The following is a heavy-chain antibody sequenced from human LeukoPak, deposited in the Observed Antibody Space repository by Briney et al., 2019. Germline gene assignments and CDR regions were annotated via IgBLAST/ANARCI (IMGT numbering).Heavy chain of an antibody. V-gene: IGHV3-53*04. CDR1: GFTVSSNY. J-gene: IGHJ2*01. CDR3: ARSLATGPYWYFDL. D-gene: IGHD7-27*01. Sequence: PGGSLRLSCAASGFTVSSNYMSWVRQAPGKGLEWVSVINSGGGTYYADSVRGRFTISRHSSKKTLDLQMNSLRAEDTAVHYCARSLATGPYWYFDLWGRGTLVTVSS. CDR2: INSGGGT.